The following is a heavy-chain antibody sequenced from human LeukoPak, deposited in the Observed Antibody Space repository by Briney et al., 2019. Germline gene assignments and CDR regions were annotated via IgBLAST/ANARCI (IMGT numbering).Heavy chain of an antibody. Sequence: PGGSLRLSCAASGFTFSSYAMSWVRQAPGKGLEWVSAISGSGGSTYYADSVKGRFTISRDNSKNTLYLQMNSLRAEDTAVYYCAKAVGYCSSTSCYEYYMDVWGKGTTVTVSS. CDR1: GFTFSSYA. CDR3: AKAVGYCSSTSCYEYYMDV. D-gene: IGHD2-2*01. CDR2: ISGSGGST. J-gene: IGHJ6*03. V-gene: IGHV3-23*01.